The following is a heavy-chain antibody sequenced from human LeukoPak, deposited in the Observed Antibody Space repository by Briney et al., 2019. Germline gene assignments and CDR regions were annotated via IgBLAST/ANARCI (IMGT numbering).Heavy chain of an antibody. V-gene: IGHV3-30-3*01. Sequence: GGSLRLSCAASGFTFSSYAMHWVRQAPGKGLGWVAVISYDGSNKYYADSVKGRFTISRDNSKNTLYLQMNSLRAEDTAVYYCARDGKNYDILTGYYAEYHFDYWGQGTLVTVSS. D-gene: IGHD3-9*01. CDR2: ISYDGSNK. J-gene: IGHJ4*02. CDR1: GFTFSSYA. CDR3: ARDGKNYDILTGYYAEYHFDY.